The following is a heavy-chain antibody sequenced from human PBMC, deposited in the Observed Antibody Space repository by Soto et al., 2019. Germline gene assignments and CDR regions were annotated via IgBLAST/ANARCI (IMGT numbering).Heavy chain of an antibody. V-gene: IGHV3-23*01. D-gene: IGHD6-13*01. CDR2: ISGSGGST. Sequence: EVQLLESGGGLVQPGGSLRLSCAASGFTFSSYAMSWVRQAPGKGLEWVAAISGSGGSTYYADSVKGRFTISRDNSKNTLYLQMTSLRAADTAVYYCAKRNSSWTGRYYFDYWGQGTLVTVSS. CDR3: AKRNSSWTGRYYFDY. CDR1: GFTFSSYA. J-gene: IGHJ4*02.